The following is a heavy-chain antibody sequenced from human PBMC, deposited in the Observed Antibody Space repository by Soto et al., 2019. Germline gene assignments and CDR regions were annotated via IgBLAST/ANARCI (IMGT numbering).Heavy chain of an antibody. CDR3: AKAGFTVSGEGFDP. V-gene: IGHV3-30*18. D-gene: IGHD3-3*01. Sequence: QEKLVESGGGGVQPGSSLRLSCAAAGFAFRSYGMNWVRQAPGKGLEWVALISYDGEKEYYADSVKGRFTISRDNSDNTLFLRMTSLTSDDSGVYFCAKAGFTVSGEGFDPWGQGTRVTVSS. CDR1: GFAFRSYG. J-gene: IGHJ5*02. CDR2: ISYDGEKE.